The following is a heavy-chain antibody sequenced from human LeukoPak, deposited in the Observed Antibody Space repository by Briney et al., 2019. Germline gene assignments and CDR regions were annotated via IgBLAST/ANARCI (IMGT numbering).Heavy chain of an antibody. CDR3: ASHRIQLWSPLFDY. J-gene: IGHJ4*02. Sequence: PGGSLRLSCAASGFTFDDYAMHWVRQAPGKGLECVSLISWDGDSTYYSDSVKGRFTISRDNAKNSLYLQMNSLRAEDTAVYYCASHRIQLWSPLFDYWGQGTLVTVSS. CDR2: ISWDGDST. CDR1: GFTFDDYA. D-gene: IGHD5-18*01. V-gene: IGHV3-43D*03.